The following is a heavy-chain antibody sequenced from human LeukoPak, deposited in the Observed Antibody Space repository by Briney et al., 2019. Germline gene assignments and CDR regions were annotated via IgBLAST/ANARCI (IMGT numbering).Heavy chain of an antibody. CDR3: ARDGDILTGYYFDY. Sequence: PGGSLRLSCAASGFTFTTYSMNWVRQAPGKGLEWVSSTSSSSIYIYYADSVKGRFTISRDNSKNSLYLQMNSLRAEDTAVYYCARDGDILTGYYFDYWGQGTLVTVSS. D-gene: IGHD3-9*01. CDR1: GFTFTTYS. J-gene: IGHJ4*02. CDR2: TSSSSIYI. V-gene: IGHV3-21*01.